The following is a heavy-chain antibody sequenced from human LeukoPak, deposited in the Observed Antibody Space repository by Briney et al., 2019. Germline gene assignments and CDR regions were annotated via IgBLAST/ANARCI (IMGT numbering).Heavy chain of an antibody. CDR3: TTESGRGSTPFDY. J-gene: IGHJ4*02. D-gene: IGHD5-24*01. CDR2: IKSKTDGGTT. CDR1: GFTFSNAW. V-gene: IGHV3-15*01. Sequence: GGSLRLSCAASGFTFSNAWMSWVRQAPGKGLEWVGRIKSKTDGGTTDYAAPVKGRFTISRDDSKNTLYLQMNSLKTEDTAVYYCTTESGRGSTPFDYWGQGTLVTVSS.